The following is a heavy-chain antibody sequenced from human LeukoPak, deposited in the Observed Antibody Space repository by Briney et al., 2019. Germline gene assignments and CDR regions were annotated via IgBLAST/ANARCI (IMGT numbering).Heavy chain of an antibody. CDR2: ISYDGSNK. V-gene: IGHV3-30*03. CDR3: ARDIRTYYYGSGSPEQAFDI. CDR1: GFTFSSYG. D-gene: IGHD3-10*01. J-gene: IGHJ3*02. Sequence: GSLRLSCAASGFTFSSYGMHWVRQAPGKGLEWVAVISYDGSNKYYADSVKGRFTFSRDNSKNTLYLQMNSLRAEDTAVYYCARDIRTYYYGSGSPEQAFDIWGQGTMVTVSS.